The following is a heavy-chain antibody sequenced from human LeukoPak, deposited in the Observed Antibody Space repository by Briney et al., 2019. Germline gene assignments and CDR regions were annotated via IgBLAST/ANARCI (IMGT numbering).Heavy chain of an antibody. CDR2: ISYDGSNK. CDR1: GFTFSSYG. CDR3: ARVAAGGTLCLDI. V-gene: IGHV3-30*03. D-gene: IGHD6-13*01. Sequence: SGGSLRLSCAGSGFTFSSYGMHWVRQAPGKGLEWVAVISYDGSNKYYADSVKGRFTISRDNSKNTLYLQMNSLRAEDTAVFYCARVAAGGTLCLDIWGQGIMVIVSS. J-gene: IGHJ3*02.